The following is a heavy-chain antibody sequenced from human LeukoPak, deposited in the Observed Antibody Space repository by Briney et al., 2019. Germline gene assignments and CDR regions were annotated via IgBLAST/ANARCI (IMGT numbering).Heavy chain of an antibody. CDR2: ISYDGSNK. CDR3: AKDSFSGSPLHY. D-gene: IGHD1-26*01. J-gene: IGHJ4*02. Sequence: GGSLRLSCAASGFTFSSYGMHWVRQAPGKGLEWVAVISYDGSNKYYADSVKGRFTISRDNSKNTLYLQMNSLRAEDTAVYYCAKDSFSGSPLHYWGQGTLVTVSS. V-gene: IGHV3-30*18. CDR1: GFTFSSYG.